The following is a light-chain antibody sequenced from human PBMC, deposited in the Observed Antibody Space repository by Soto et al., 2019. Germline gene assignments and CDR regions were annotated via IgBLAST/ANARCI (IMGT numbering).Light chain of an antibody. CDR1: QSVGSN. CDR2: GAS. Sequence: EIVMTQSPATLSVSPGDRAALSCRASQSVGSNLAWYQQKPGQAPRLLIYGASTRATGIPARFSGSGSGTEFSLTLSSLQCEDFAAYFCQQYNYWPTDRTFGQGTKVEIK. J-gene: IGKJ1*01. V-gene: IGKV3-15*01. CDR3: QQYNYWPTDRT.